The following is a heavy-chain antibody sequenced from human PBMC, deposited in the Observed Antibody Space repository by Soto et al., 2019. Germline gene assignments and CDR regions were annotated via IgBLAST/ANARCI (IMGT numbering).Heavy chain of an antibody. J-gene: IGHJ4*02. D-gene: IGHD3-10*01. CDR2: ISSDGNSQ. V-gene: IGHV3-30-3*01. Sequence: QVQLVESGGGVVQPGRSLRLSCAASGFTITTYAMHWVRQAPGKGLEWVAVISSDGNSQFYADSLKGRFTISRDKSKNTVYLQINSLRPEDTAMYHCVRDYGGYWGQGTQVIVSS. CDR1: GFTITTYA. CDR3: VRDYGGY.